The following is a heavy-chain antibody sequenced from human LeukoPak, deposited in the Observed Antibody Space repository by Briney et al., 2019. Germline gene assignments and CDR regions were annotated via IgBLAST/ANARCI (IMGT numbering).Heavy chain of an antibody. V-gene: IGHV4-61*02. CDR3: ARGGGGTTSLNY. J-gene: IGHJ4*02. CDR2: IYASGSA. D-gene: IGHD2-2*01. CDR1: GGSMSSGNYY. Sequence: PSETLSLTCTVSGGSMSSGNYYWTWTRQPAGKGLEWIGRIYASGSANYNPSLKSRVTISVDTSKNQVSLKLSSVTAADTAMYYCARGGGGTTSLNYWGPGTQVTVSS.